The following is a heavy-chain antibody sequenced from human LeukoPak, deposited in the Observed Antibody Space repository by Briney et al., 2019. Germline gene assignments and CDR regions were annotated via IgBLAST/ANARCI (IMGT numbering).Heavy chain of an antibody. Sequence: GGSLRLSCAASGFTFSSYAMHWVRQAPGKGLEWVAVISYDGSNKYYADSVKGRFTISRDNSKNTLYLQMNSLRAEDTAVYYCAREAWRKGGAFDIWGQGIMVTVSS. CDR1: GFTFSSYA. J-gene: IGHJ3*02. V-gene: IGHV3-30-3*01. D-gene: IGHD1-14*01. CDR3: AREAWRKGGAFDI. CDR2: ISYDGSNK.